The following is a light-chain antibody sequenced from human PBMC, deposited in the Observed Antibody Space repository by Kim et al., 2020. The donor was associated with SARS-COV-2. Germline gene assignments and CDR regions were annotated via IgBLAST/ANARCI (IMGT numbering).Light chain of an antibody. CDR3: QTWGTGIWV. CDR2: LKSDGSH. Sequence: SVKLTCTLSSGHSSYAIAWHQQQPEKGPRYLMKLKSDGSHNKGDGIPDRFSGSSSGAERYLTISSLQSEDEADYYCQTWGTGIWVFGGGTQLTVL. J-gene: IGLJ3*02. V-gene: IGLV4-69*01. CDR1: SGHSSYA.